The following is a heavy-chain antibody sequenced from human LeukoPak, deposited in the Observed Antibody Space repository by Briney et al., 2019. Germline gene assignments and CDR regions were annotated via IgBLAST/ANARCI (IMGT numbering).Heavy chain of an antibody. CDR2: VYYSGTT. J-gene: IGHJ2*01. CDR1: GGSISTYY. Sequence: SGTLSLTCTVSGGSISTYYWSWIRQPPGKGLEWIGYVYYSGTTNYKYKSSLKSRVTISVDTSKNQFSLRLSSVTAADTAVYYCARSDRDLWYFDLWGRGTLVTVSS. CDR3: ARSDRDLWYFDL. V-gene: IGHV4-59*01.